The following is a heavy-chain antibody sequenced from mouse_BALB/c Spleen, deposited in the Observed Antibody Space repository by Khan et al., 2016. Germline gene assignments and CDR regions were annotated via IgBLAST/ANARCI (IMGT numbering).Heavy chain of an antibody. Sequence: QVRLQQSGAELVRPGSSVKISCKASGYAFSSYWMNWVKQRPGQGLEWIGQIYPGDGDTNYNGKFKGKATLTADKSSSTAYMQLSSLTSEDSAVYFCAREGYGYDTFAYWGQGTLVTVSA. CDR3: AREGYGYDTFAY. CDR2: IYPGDGDT. D-gene: IGHD2-2*01. V-gene: IGHV1-80*01. CDR1: GYAFSSYW. J-gene: IGHJ3*01.